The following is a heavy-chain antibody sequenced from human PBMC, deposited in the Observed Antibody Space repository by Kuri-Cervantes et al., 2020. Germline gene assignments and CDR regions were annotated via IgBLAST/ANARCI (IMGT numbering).Heavy chain of an antibody. J-gene: IGHJ4*02. V-gene: IGHV4-38-2*01. CDR1: GHSISSGYS. D-gene: IGHD3-22*01. CDR2: IYYSGST. Sequence: GALRLSCVVSGHSISSGYSWGWIRQPPGKGLEWIGSIYYSGSTYYNPSLKSRVTISVDTSKNQFSLKLSSVTAADTAVYYCARPDYDSSGYYLLFDYWGQGTLVTVSS. CDR3: ARPDYDSSGYYLLFDY.